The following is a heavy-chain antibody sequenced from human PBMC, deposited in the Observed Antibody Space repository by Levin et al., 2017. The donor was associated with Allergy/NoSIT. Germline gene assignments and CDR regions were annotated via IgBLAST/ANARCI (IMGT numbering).Heavy chain of an antibody. Sequence: ETLTLTCTVSGFALSNLRMGVSWIRQPPGKALEWLASILSNDEKSYSTSLKSRLTISKDTSKNQVVLTMTNMDPVDTATYFCARSNSGSFFFDYWGQGTLVTVSS. CDR2: ILSNDEK. V-gene: IGHV2-26*01. J-gene: IGHJ4*02. CDR3: ARSNSGSFFFDY. CDR1: GFALSNLRMG. D-gene: IGHD1-26*01.